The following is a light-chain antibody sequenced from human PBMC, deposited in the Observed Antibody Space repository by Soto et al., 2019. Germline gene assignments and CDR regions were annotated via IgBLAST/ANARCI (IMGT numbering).Light chain of an antibody. J-gene: IGKJ2*01. CDR2: GAS. CDR1: QSVASSY. Sequence: ETVLTQSPGTLSLSPGERATLSCRASQSVASSYLAWYQQKPGQAPRLLIYGASRRATGIPDRFSGSGSGTDFTLTISRLELEDFAVYFCQQYGSSSYTFGQGTKLEIK. V-gene: IGKV3-20*01. CDR3: QQYGSSSYT.